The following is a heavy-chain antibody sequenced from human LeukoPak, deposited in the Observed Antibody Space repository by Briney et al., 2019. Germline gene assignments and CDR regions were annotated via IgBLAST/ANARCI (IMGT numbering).Heavy chain of an antibody. D-gene: IGHD6-19*01. CDR3: AKAHTSGWYPLDY. CDR1: GFTFSSYE. CDR2: ITSSGSTI. V-gene: IGHV3-48*03. Sequence: GGSLRLSCAASGFTFSSYEMNWVRQAPGKGLEWVSYITSSGSTIYYADSVKGRFTISRDNAKNSLYLQMNSLRAEDTATLYCAKAHTSGWYPLDYWGQGTLATVSS. J-gene: IGHJ4*02.